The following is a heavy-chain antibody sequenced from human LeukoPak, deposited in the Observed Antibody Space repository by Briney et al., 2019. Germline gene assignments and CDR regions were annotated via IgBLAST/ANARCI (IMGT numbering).Heavy chain of an antibody. CDR3: ARDGAAGNDY. V-gene: IGHV3-48*04. J-gene: IGHJ4*02. CDR1: GFTFSSYS. Sequence: PGGSLRLSCAASGFTFSSYSMNWVRQAPGKGLEWVSYISSSGSTIYYADSVKGRFTISRDNAKNSLYLQMNSLRAEDTAVYYCARDGAAGNDYWGQGTLVTVSS. D-gene: IGHD1-14*01. CDR2: ISSSGSTI.